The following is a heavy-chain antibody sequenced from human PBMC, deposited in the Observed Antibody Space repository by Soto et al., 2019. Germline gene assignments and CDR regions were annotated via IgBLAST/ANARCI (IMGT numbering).Heavy chain of an antibody. CDR1: GGTFNTYT. V-gene: IGHV1-69*08. D-gene: IGHD5-18*01. J-gene: IGHJ4*02. CDR2: IIPIFGTA. CDR3: GRIPRYSFPTSDPLDN. Sequence: QVHLLQSEPEMKKPGSSVIVSCKASGGTFNTYTFSWVRRAPGQGLEWMGSIIPIFGTANYAPRFQGRLSITADQSATTTYMELTSLTSEDTAFYYCGRIPRYSFPTSDPLDNWGQGTLVTVSS.